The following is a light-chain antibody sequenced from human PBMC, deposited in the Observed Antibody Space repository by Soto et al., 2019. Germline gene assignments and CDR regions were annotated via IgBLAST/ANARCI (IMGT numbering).Light chain of an antibody. CDR3: QQFYDYPLT. CDR2: KAT. CDR1: QSITTW. Sequence: DIEMTQSPSTLSASVGDRVTITCRASQSITTWLAWYQQKPGKAPKLLIYKATNVQTGVPSRFSGSGSGTEFSLTISSLQPEDFAIYYCQQFYDYPLTFGGGTKVEIK. J-gene: IGKJ4*01. V-gene: IGKV1-5*03.